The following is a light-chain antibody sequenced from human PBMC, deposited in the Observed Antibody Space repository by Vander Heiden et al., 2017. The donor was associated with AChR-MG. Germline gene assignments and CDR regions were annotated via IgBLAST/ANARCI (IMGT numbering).Light chain of an antibody. J-gene: IGLJ3*02. V-gene: IGLV1-47*01. CDR3: APWDDSLSGPV. CDR2: KNN. CDR1: STNIGSNY. Sequence: QSVLTQPPSASGTPGPRVTISCSGSSTNIGSNYVYWYQQLPGTAPKVLIYKNNQRPSGVPDRFSGSKSGTSASLAISGLRSEDEADYYCAPWDDSLSGPVFGGGTKLTVL.